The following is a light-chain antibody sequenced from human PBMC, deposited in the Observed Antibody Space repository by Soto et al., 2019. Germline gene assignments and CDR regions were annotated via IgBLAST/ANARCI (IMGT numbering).Light chain of an antibody. J-gene: IGKJ5*01. V-gene: IGKV3D-11*02. CDR2: DAS. Sequence: ENVLTQSPATLSLSPGEGATLSXRASQSINTYLARYQQKPGQAPRLLIYDASKRATGIPARFSGSGSGTNFTLTISSLEPEDFAVYYCQQRRSWQVTFGQGTRLEIK. CDR1: QSINTY. CDR3: QQRRSWQVT.